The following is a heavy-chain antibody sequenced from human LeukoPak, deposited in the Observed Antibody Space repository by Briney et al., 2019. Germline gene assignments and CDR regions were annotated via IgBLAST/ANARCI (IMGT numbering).Heavy chain of an antibody. CDR1: GFTFSSYS. V-gene: IGHV3-21*01. CDR2: ISSSSSYI. J-gene: IGHJ3*02. CDR3: ARDRNGDYQRDYDAFDI. Sequence: GGSLRLSRAASGFTFSSYSMNWVRQAPGKGLEWVSSISSSSSYIYYADSVKGRFTISRDNAKNSLYLQMNSLRAEDTAVYYCARDRNGDYQRDYDAFDIWGQGTMVTVSS. D-gene: IGHD4-17*01.